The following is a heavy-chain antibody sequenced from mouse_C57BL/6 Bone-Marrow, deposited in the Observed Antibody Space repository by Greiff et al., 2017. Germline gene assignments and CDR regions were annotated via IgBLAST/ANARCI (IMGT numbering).Heavy chain of an antibody. CDR3: ARRYDGDSSWFAY. J-gene: IGHJ3*01. D-gene: IGHD2-3*01. Sequence: QVQLQQPGAELVMPGASVKLSCTASGYTFTSYWMHWVKQRPGQGLEWIGEIDPSDSYTNYNQKFKGQSTLTVAHSSTPAYMQRSGLTSEDSAVYYCARRYDGDSSWFAYWGQGTLVTVSA. CDR2: IDPSDSYT. CDR1: GYTFTSYW. V-gene: IGHV1-69*01.